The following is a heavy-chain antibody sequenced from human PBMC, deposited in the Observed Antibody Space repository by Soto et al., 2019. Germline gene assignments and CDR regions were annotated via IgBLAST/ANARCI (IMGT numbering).Heavy chain of an antibody. Sequence: EVHLLESVGALVQPGGSLTLSCAASGFSFSDYAMSWVRQAPGKGLEWVSRISRTGDREYYADSVKGRFAISRDRSKNRLSLQMNSLRVEDTAVYYCAKGPDGSGYYHNWFDSWGQGTLITVSS. V-gene: IGHV3-23*01. CDR3: AKGPDGSGYYHNWFDS. J-gene: IGHJ5*01. CDR1: GFSFSDYA. CDR2: ISRTGDRE. D-gene: IGHD3-22*01.